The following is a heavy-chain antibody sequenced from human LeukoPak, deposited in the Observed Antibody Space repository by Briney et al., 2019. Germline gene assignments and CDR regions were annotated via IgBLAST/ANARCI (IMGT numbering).Heavy chain of an antibody. CDR2: INHSGST. J-gene: IGHJ4*02. CDR3: ASLMAAAGTSGARRLDY. CDR1: GGSFSGYY. D-gene: IGHD6-13*01. V-gene: IGHV4-34*01. Sequence: PSETLSLTCAVYGGSFSGYYWSWIRQPPGKGLEWIGEINHSGSTNYNPSLKSRVTISVDTSKNQFSLKLSSVTAADTAVYYCASLMAAAGTSGARRLDYWGQGTLVTVSS.